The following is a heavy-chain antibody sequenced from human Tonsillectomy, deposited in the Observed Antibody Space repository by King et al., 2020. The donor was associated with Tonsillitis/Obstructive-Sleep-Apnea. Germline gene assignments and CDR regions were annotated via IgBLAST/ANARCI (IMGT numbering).Heavy chain of an antibody. J-gene: IGHJ3*02. V-gene: IGHV3-15*01. CDR3: TTWRGSSGWYAFDI. Sequence: VQLVESGGGLVKPGGSLRLSCEASGFTFSNAWMSWVRQAPGKGLDWVGRIKSKTDGGITAYAETAKGRFTISRDDSKNTRSLHMNSLKTEDTAVYYCTTWRGSSGWYAFDIWGQGTMVTVSS. CDR2: IKSKTDGGIT. D-gene: IGHD6-19*01. CDR1: GFTFSNAW.